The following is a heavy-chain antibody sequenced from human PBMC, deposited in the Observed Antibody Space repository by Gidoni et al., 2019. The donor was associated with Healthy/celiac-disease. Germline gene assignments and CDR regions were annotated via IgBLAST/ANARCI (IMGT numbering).Heavy chain of an antibody. Sequence: EVQLLESGGGLVQPGGSLRLSCAASGFTFSSYAMSWVRQAPGKGLEWVSAISGSGGSTYYADSVKGRFTISRDNSKNTLYLQMNSLRAEDTAVYYCARVTYDFWSGYYVGVDYWGQGTLVTVSS. D-gene: IGHD3-3*01. J-gene: IGHJ4*02. CDR2: ISGSGGST. CDR3: ARVTYDFWSGYYVGVDY. V-gene: IGHV3-23*01. CDR1: GFTFSSYA.